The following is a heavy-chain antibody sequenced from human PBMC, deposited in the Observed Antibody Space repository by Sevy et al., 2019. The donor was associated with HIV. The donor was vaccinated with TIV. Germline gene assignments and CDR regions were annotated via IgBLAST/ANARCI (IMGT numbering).Heavy chain of an antibody. CDR2: ISSDGSEK. J-gene: IGHJ6*02. Sequence: GESLKISCAASGFTFTTYGVHWVRLAPGKGLEWVAVISSDGSEKYYGDSVEGRLTISRDNFQNMVYLQMNDLRVEDTAVYYCAHSVSGSYSYGMDVWGQGTTVTVSS. CDR3: AHSVSGSYSYGMDV. D-gene: IGHD6-19*01. CDR1: GFTFTTYG. V-gene: IGHV3-30*03.